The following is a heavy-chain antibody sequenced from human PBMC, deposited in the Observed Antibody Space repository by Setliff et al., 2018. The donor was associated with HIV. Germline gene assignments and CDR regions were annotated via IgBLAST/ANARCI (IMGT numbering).Heavy chain of an antibody. CDR2: IFYRGSS. J-gene: IGHJ5*02. D-gene: IGHD3-3*01. CDR3: ARDRGSYNFWSGLARGDNWFDP. Sequence: SETLSLTCTVSGASISTYYWSWIRQPPGKGLEWIGYIFYRGSSNYNPSLKSRVTMSVDTSKNQFSLSLTSVTAADTAVYYCARDRGSYNFWSGLARGDNWFDPWGQGTLVTVSS. V-gene: IGHV4-59*01. CDR1: GASISTYY.